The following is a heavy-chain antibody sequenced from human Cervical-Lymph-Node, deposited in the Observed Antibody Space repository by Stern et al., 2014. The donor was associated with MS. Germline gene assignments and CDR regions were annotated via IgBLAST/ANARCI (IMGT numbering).Heavy chain of an antibody. V-gene: IGHV5-51*03. J-gene: IGHJ4*02. D-gene: IGHD5-12*01. CDR1: GYGFTNYW. CDR3: SRRGGDY. Sequence: EDQLAESGAEVKKPGESLKISCKASGYGFTNYWIGWVRQLPGKGLEWMGIIYPGDSDTRYSPSFEGHVTFSVDRSLNTAYVQWSSLKASDTAMYFCSRRGGDYWGQGTLVTVSS. CDR2: IYPGDSDT.